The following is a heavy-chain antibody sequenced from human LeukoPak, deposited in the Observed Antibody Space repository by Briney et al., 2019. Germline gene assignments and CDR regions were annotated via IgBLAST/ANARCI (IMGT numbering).Heavy chain of an antibody. CDR1: GFTFSSYS. J-gene: IGHJ4*02. V-gene: IGHV3-21*01. Sequence: KPGGSLRLSCAASGFTFSSYSMNWVRQAPGKGLEWVSSISSRSSYIYYADSVKGRFTISRDNAKNSLYLQMNSLRAEDTAVYYCARDGRQQLVLSPVDYWGQGTLVTVSS. D-gene: IGHD6-13*01. CDR2: ISSRSSYI. CDR3: ARDGRQQLVLSPVDY.